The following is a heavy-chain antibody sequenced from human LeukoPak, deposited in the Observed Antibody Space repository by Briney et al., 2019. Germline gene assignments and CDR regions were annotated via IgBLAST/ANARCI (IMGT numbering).Heavy chain of an antibody. CDR2: IYYSGST. J-gene: IGHJ5*02. Sequence: PSETLSLTCTVSGGSISSYYWSWIRQPPGKGLEWIGYIYYSGSTNYNPSLKSRVTISVDTSKNQFFLKLSSVTAADTAVYYCAREVSALFDPWGQGTLVTVSS. V-gene: IGHV4-59*12. CDR1: GGSISSYY. CDR3: AREVSALFDP.